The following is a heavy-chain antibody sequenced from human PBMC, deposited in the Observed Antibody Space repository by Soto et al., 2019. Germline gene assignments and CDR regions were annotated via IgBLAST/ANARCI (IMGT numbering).Heavy chain of an antibody. J-gene: IGHJ4*02. D-gene: IGHD3-10*01. Sequence: QVQLVESGGGVVQPGRSLRLSCAASGFTFSSYGMHWVRQAPGKGLEWVAVISYDGSNKYYADSVKGRFTISRDNSKNTLYLQMNSLRAEDTAVYYCAKGLLDGSGSYKPPFDYWGQGTLVTVSS. V-gene: IGHV3-30*18. CDR3: AKGLLDGSGSYKPPFDY. CDR1: GFTFSSYG. CDR2: ISYDGSNK.